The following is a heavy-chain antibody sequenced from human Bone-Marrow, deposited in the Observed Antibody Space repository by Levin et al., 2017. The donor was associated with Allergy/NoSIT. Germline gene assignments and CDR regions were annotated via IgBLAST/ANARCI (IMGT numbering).Heavy chain of an antibody. Sequence: GESLKISCQGSGYSFRDYWIAWVRQAPGEGLEWMGIIFPDHSDTRYSPSFQGHVTISADKSINTAFLQWNSLKASDTAPHYCARVRGNLNTGAGRACFDYWAQGTHVTVSS. J-gene: IGHJ4*02. CDR2: IFPDHSDT. CDR1: GYSFRDYW. V-gene: IGHV5-51*01. D-gene: IGHD1/OR15-1a*01. CDR3: ARVRGNLNTGAGRACFDY.